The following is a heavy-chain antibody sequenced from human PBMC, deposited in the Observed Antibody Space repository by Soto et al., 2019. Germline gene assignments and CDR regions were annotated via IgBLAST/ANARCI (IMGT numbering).Heavy chain of an antibody. CDR1: GYTFTGYY. CDR2: INPNSGGT. CDR3: AREVRCSGGSCYSYWFDP. D-gene: IGHD2-15*01. J-gene: IGHJ5*02. V-gene: IGHV1-2*04. Sequence: ASVKVSCKASGYTFTGYYMHWVRQAPGQGLEWMGWINPNSGGTNYAQKFQGWVTMTRDSSISTAYMELSRLRSDDTAVYYCAREVRCSGGSCYSYWFDPWGQGTLVTVSS.